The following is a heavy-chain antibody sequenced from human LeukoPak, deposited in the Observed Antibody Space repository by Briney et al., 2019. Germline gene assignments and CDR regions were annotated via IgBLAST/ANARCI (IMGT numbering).Heavy chain of an antibody. Sequence: ASVKVSCKASGYTFTSYGISWVRQAPGQGLEWMGWISAYNGNTNYAQKLQGRVTMTTDTSTSTDYMELRSLRSDDTAVYYCARESELELRGAFDIWGQGTMVTVSS. CDR2: ISAYNGNT. CDR1: GYTFTSYG. D-gene: IGHD1-7*01. V-gene: IGHV1-18*01. J-gene: IGHJ3*02. CDR3: ARESELELRGAFDI.